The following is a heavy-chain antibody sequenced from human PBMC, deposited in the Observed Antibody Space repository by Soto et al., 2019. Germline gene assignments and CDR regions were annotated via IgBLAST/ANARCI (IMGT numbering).Heavy chain of an antibody. Sequence: GSLRRSCAASGFTFSSYWMHWVRQAPGKGLVWVSRINSDGSSTSYADSVKGRFTISRDNAKNTLYLQMNSLRAEDTAVYYCAKAGLGYCSGGSCRHYYMDVWGKGTTVTVSS. D-gene: IGHD2-15*01. CDR1: GFTFSSYW. V-gene: IGHV3-74*01. J-gene: IGHJ6*03. CDR3: AKAGLGYCSGGSCRHYYMDV. CDR2: INSDGSST.